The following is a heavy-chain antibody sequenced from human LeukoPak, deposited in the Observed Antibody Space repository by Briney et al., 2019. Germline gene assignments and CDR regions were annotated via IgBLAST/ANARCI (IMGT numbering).Heavy chain of an antibody. D-gene: IGHD3-22*01. CDR3: ARDPPITMIVVPQNYYYYGMDV. CDR1: GYTFTSYG. V-gene: IGHV1-18*01. CDR2: ISAYNGNT. J-gene: IGHJ6*02. Sequence: ASVKVSFKASGYTFTSYGISWVRQAPGQGLEWMGWISAYNGNTNYAQKLQGRVTMTTDTSTSTAYMELRSLRSDDTAVYYCARDPPITMIVVPQNYYYYGMDVWGQGTTVTVSS.